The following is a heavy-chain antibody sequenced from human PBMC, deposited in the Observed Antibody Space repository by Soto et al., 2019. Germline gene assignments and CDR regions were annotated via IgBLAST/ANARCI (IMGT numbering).Heavy chain of an antibody. V-gene: IGHV2-5*02. J-gene: IGHJ4*02. D-gene: IGHD1-1*01. CDR2: IYWDDDK. Sequence: QITLKESGPTLVIPAQTLTLTCVFSGFCPTSSHMGVACFRQPPGKALEWLALIYWDDDKRYSPSLKNRLAISKDTSRNLVVLTLTNVDPVDTASYFCAHDGEYDLFTFDHWGPGTMVNVSS. CDR3: AHDGEYDLFTFDH. CDR1: GFCPTSSHMG.